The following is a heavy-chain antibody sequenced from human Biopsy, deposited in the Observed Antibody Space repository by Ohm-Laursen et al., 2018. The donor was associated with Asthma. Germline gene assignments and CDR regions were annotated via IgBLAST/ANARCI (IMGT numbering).Heavy chain of an antibody. CDR3: ARKARHGDYDFDY. Sequence: LRLSCTASGFTFSSYGMHWVRQAPGKGLEWVAVIWYDGSNKYYADSVKGRFTISRDNSKNTLYLQMNSLRAEDTAVYYCARKARHGDYDFDYWGQGTLVTVSS. D-gene: IGHD4-17*01. CDR2: IWYDGSNK. CDR1: GFTFSSYG. V-gene: IGHV3-33*01. J-gene: IGHJ4*02.